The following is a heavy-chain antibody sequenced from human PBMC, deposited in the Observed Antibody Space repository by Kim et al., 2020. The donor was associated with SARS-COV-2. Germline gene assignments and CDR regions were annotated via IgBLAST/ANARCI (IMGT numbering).Heavy chain of an antibody. J-gene: IGHJ6*02. CDR1: GGTFSSYA. Sequence: SVKVSCKASGGTFSSYAISWVRQAPGQGLEWMGGIIPIFGTANYAQKFQGRVTITADESTSTAYMELSSLRSEDTAVYYCARDRDHYDLPGMDVWGQGTTVTVSS. D-gene: IGHD3-3*01. CDR2: IIPIFGTA. CDR3: ARDRDHYDLPGMDV. V-gene: IGHV1-69*13.